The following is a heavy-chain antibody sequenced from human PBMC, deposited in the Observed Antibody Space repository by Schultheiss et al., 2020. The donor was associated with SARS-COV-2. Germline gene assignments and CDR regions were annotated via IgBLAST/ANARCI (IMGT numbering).Heavy chain of an antibody. D-gene: IGHD6-19*01. CDR1: GFTFSDYF. J-gene: IGHJ4*02. Sequence: GGSLRLSCAASGFTFSDYFMSWIRQAPGKGLECVSYISYDGNTIYYADSVKGRFTISRDNAKKSLYLQMNSLRADDTAVYYCAKDHLVAGLYFDYWGRGTQVTVSS. CDR3: AKDHLVAGLYFDY. V-gene: IGHV3-11*04. CDR2: ISYDGNTI.